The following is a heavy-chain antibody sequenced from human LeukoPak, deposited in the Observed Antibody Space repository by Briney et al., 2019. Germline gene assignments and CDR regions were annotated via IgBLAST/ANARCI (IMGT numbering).Heavy chain of an antibody. Sequence: ASVKVSCKASGYTFTSYGISWVRQAPGQGLEWMGWISAYNGNTNYAQKLQGRVTMTTDTSTSTAYMELRSLRSDDTAVYYCARLGYCSSTGCYVYYYYGMDVWGKGTTVTVSS. D-gene: IGHD2-2*01. CDR1: GYTFTSYG. CDR2: ISAYNGNT. J-gene: IGHJ6*04. CDR3: ARLGYCSSTGCYVYYYYGMDV. V-gene: IGHV1-18*04.